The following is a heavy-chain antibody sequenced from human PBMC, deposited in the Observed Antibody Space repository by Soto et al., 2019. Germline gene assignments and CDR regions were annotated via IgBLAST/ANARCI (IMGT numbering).Heavy chain of an antibody. D-gene: IGHD3-22*01. V-gene: IGHV4-31*03. CDR1: GGSVSTNGYH. CDR2: MYLTGST. CDR3: ASGARDISGPNY. J-gene: IGHJ4*02. Sequence: TSETLSLTCSVSGGSVSTNGYHWSWIRQHPGQGLEWIGYMYLTGSTYYNPSLKSRVTMSLDTSKNQFSLKLNSVTAADTAVFFCASGARDISGPNYWGQRILVTVSS.